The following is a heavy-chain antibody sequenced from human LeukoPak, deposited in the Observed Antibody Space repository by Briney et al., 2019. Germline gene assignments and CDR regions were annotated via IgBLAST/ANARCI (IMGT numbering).Heavy chain of an antibody. J-gene: IGHJ6*02. CDR3: AKSKPAYYYYGMDV. V-gene: IGHV3-30*18. CDR2: ISYDGSNK. D-gene: IGHD2-2*01. CDR1: GFTFISYG. Sequence: PGRSLRLSCAASGFTFISYGMHWVRQAPGKGLEWVAVISYDGSNKYYADSVKGRFTISRDNSKNTLYLQMNSLRAEDTAVYYCAKSKPAYYYYGMDVWGQGTTVTVSS.